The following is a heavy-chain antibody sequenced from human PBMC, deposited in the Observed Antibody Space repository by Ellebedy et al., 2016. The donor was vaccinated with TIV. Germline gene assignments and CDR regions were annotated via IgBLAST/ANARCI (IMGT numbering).Heavy chain of an antibody. CDR1: GAIFSNYA. V-gene: IGHV5-51*01. CDR3: ARLNYKVHQSYSGVDV. Sequence: KVSCKASGAIFSNYAISWVRQMPGKGLEWMGVIHAGDTNARYSPPFRGQVTISVDKSLGTAYLQWDSLEASDTAMYYCARLNYKVHQSYSGVDVWGQGTTVTVSS. CDR2: IHAGDTNA. J-gene: IGHJ6*02. D-gene: IGHD3-10*01.